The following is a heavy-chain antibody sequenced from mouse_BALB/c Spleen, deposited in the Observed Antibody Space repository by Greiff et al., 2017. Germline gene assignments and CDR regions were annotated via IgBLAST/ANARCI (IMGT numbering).Heavy chain of an antibody. J-gene: IGHJ3*01. CDR3: ARLERYEAWFAY. V-gene: IGHV1-80*01. CDR2: IYPGDGDT. Sequence: QVQLKESGAELVRPGSSVKISCKASGYAFSSYWMNWVKQRPGQGLEWIGQIYPGDGDTNYNGKFKGKATLTADKSSSTAYMQLSSLTSEDSAVYFCARLERYEAWFAYWGQGTLVTVSA. CDR1: GYAFSSYW. D-gene: IGHD2-14*01.